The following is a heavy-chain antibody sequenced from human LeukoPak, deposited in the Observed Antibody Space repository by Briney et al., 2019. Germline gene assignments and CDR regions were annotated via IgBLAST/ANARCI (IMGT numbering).Heavy chain of an antibody. CDR3: ARVGIISEPTATFYFDY. CDR1: GGSLSSGSSY. D-gene: IGHD1-1*01. Sequence: SEALSLTCTVSGGSLSSGSSYWSWIRQHPGKGLEWIGYIFYTGSTYYNPSLNSRINISVVTSKNQFSLQLSSVTAADTAVYYCARVGIISEPTATFYFDYWGQGTLVTVSS. V-gene: IGHV4-31*03. J-gene: IGHJ4*02. CDR2: IFYTGST.